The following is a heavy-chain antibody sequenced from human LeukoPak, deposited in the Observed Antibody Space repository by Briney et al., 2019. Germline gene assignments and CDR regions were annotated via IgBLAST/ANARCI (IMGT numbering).Heavy chain of an antibody. D-gene: IGHD6-6*01. CDR1: GYSISSGYY. V-gene: IGHV4-38-2*01. Sequence: SETLSLTSAVSGYSISSGYYWGWIRQPPGKGLEWIGSIYHSGSTYYNPSLKSRVTISVDTSKNQFSLKLSSVTAADTAVYYCARMDSSSSNRAFDIWGQGTMVTVSS. J-gene: IGHJ3*02. CDR3: ARMDSSSSNRAFDI. CDR2: IYHSGST.